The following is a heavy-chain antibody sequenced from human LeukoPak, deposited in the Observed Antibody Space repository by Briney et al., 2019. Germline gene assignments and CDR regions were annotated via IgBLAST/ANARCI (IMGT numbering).Heavy chain of an antibody. J-gene: IGHJ3*02. CDR1: GYTFTGYY. D-gene: IGHD6-6*01. CDR2: INPNSGGT. V-gene: IGHV1-2*02. Sequence: GTSVKVSCKASGYTFTGYYMHWVRQAPGQGLEWMGWINPNSGGTNYAQKFQGRVTMTRDTSISTAYMELSRLRSDDTAVYYCAREGHSSSSALGAFDIWGQGTMVTVSS. CDR3: AREGHSSSSALGAFDI.